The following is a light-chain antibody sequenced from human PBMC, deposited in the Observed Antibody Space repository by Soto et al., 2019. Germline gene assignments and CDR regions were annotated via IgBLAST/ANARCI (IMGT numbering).Light chain of an antibody. J-gene: IGKJ3*01. CDR3: QQYGSSPPGIT. V-gene: IGKV3-20*01. CDR1: QSVRNSY. Sequence: EIVLTQSPGTLSLFPGERATLSCRASQSVRNSYLAWYQQKPGQAPRLLIYGASTRATGIPDRFSGSGSGTAFTLTISRLEPEDFAVYYCQQYGSSPPGITFGPGTKVDIK. CDR2: GAS.